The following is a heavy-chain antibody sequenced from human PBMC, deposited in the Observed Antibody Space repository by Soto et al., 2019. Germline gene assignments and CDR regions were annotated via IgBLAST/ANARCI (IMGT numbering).Heavy chain of an antibody. V-gene: IGHV3-30*03. Sequence: PGGPMRHPRTASGCTFSNYGMHCVRQEQGKELEWVAVISYDGSNKYYADSVKGRFTISRDNSKNTLYLQMNSLRVEDTAMYYCVRENYYYGMDVWGQGTAVTVSS. J-gene: IGHJ6*02. CDR2: ISYDGSNK. CDR1: GCTFSNYG. CDR3: VRENYYYGMDV.